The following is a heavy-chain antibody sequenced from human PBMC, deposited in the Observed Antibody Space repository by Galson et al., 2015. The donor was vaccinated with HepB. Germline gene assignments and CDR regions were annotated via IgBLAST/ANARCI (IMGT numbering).Heavy chain of an antibody. D-gene: IGHD6-13*01. Sequence: SVKVSCKASGYTFTSYDINWVRQATGQGLEWMGWMNPNSGNTGYAQKFQGWVTMTRDTSISTAYMELSRLRSDDTAVYYCARYGEAAAGAAFDYWGQGTLVTVSS. V-gene: IGHV1-8*01. CDR1: GYTFTSYD. J-gene: IGHJ4*02. CDR2: MNPNSGNT. CDR3: ARYGEAAAGAAFDY.